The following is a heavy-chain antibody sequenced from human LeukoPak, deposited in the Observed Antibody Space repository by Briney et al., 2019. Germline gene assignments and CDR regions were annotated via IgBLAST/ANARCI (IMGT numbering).Heavy chain of an antibody. CDR1: GGSFSGYY. V-gene: IGHV4-34*01. Sequence: SETLSLTCAVYGGSFSGYYWSWIRQPPGKGLEWIGEINHRGSTNYNPSLKSRVTISVDTSKNQFSLKLSSVTAADTAVYYCARINYDSWSGYSTGGFDYWGQGTLVTVSS. J-gene: IGHJ4*02. D-gene: IGHD3-3*01. CDR2: INHRGST. CDR3: ARINYDSWSGYSTGGFDY.